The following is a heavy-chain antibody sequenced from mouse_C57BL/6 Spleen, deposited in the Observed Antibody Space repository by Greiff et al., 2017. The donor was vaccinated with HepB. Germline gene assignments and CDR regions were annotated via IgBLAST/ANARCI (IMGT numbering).Heavy chain of an antibody. J-gene: IGHJ2*01. CDR1: GYTFTSYW. Sequence: VQLQQPGAELVRPGSSVKLSCKASGYTFTSYWMDWVKQRPGQGLEWIGNIYPSDSETHYNQKFKDKATLTVDKSSSTAYMQLSSLTSEDSAVYYCARSNYYGSGYWGQGTTLTVSS. D-gene: IGHD1-1*01. V-gene: IGHV1-61*01. CDR2: IYPSDSET. CDR3: ARSNYYGSGY.